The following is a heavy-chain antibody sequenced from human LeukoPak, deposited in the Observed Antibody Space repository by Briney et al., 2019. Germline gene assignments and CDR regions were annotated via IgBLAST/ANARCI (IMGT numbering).Heavy chain of an antibody. CDR3: ARDCDFYYFDY. CDR1: GYSISSGNY. CDR2: IYHSGIT. V-gene: IGHV4-38-2*02. Sequence: SETLSPTCTVSGYSISSGNYWGWIRQPPGKGPEWIGSIYHSGITYYNPSLKSRVSISVDTSKNQFSLRLSSVTAADTAEYYCARDCDFYYFDYWGQGTQVTVSS. J-gene: IGHJ4*02.